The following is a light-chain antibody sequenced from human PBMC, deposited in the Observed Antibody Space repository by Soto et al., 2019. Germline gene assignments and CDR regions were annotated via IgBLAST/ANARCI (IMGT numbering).Light chain of an antibody. CDR2: EGN. V-gene: IGLV2-23*01. CDR1: SSDVGNYKF. Sequence: QSVLTQPASVSGSPGQSITISCTGTSSDVGNYKFVSWYQQHPGKAPKLIIYEGNKRPSGVSNRFSGSKSGNTASLTISGLQAEDEADYYCCSYAASNTWVFGGGTKLTVL. J-gene: IGLJ3*02. CDR3: CSYAASNTWV.